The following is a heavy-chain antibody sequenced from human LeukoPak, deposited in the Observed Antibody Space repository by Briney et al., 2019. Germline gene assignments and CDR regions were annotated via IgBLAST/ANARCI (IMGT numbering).Heavy chain of an antibody. CDR1: SLILASCT. Sequence: GGSLRLAHPPDSLILASCTAECVRQAPGKGLEWVASISFSRSYISYADSVKGRFTISRDNAKNSLYLQMNRLRAEDTAVYYCPRVVWAANEWTQLHFDYWGQGTLVAVSS. J-gene: IGHJ4*02. CDR3: PRVVWAANEWTQLHFDY. D-gene: IGHD5-18*01. V-gene: IGHV3-21*01. CDR2: ISFSRSYI.